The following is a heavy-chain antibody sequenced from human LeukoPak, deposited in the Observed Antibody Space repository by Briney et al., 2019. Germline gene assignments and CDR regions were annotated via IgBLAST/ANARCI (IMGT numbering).Heavy chain of an antibody. CDR1: GFTFSSYS. CDR3: ARGIAVAARGGYY. D-gene: IGHD6-19*01. V-gene: IGHV3-66*01. J-gene: IGHJ4*02. CDR2: IYSGGST. Sequence: PGGSLRLSCAASGFTFSSYSMNWVRQAPGKGLEWVSVIYSGGSTYYADSVKGRFTISRDNSKNTLYLQMNSLRAEDTAVYYCARGIAVAARGGYYWGQGTLVTVSS.